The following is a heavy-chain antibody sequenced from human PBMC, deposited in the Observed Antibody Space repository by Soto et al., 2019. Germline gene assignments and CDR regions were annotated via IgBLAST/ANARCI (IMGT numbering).Heavy chain of an antibody. Sequence: QVQLQESGPGLVKPSQTLSLTCTVSGGSIRSGAYFWSWIRQHPGKGLEWIGFIYYSGRTYYNPSLKSRVTMSVDTSENQFSLKLSAVTAADTAVYYCAREEHDYGDYFDSWGQGTLVTVSS. D-gene: IGHD4-17*01. J-gene: IGHJ4*02. CDR3: AREEHDYGDYFDS. CDR2: IYYSGRT. V-gene: IGHV4-31*03. CDR1: GGSIRSGAYF.